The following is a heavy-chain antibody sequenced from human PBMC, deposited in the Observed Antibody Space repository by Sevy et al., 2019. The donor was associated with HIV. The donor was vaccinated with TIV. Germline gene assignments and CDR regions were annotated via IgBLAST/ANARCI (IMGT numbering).Heavy chain of an antibody. CDR1: GYTFTSYG. Sequence: ASVKVSCKASGYTFTSYGITWVRQAPGQGLEWMGWISTYNGNTNYAQNLQGRVTMTTDTSTSTAYMELRSLRSDVTAVYFCAGGGEDFWRRFDYWGQGTLVTVSS. CDR2: ISTYNGNT. CDR3: AGGGEDFWRRFDY. V-gene: IGHV1-18*01. J-gene: IGHJ4*02. D-gene: IGHD3-3*01.